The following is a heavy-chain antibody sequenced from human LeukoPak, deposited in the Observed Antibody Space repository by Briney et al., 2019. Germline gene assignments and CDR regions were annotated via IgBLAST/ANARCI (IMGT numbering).Heavy chain of an antibody. J-gene: IGHJ4*02. CDR1: GGSFSGYY. CDR3: ARGGYYDSSGFPEPYDY. D-gene: IGHD3-22*01. Sequence: KSSETLSLTCAVYGGSFSGYYWSWIRQPPGKGLEWIGEINHSGSTNYNPSLKSRVTISVDTSKNQFSLKLSSVTAADTAVYYCARGGYYDSSGFPEPYDYWGQGTLVTVSS. V-gene: IGHV4-34*01. CDR2: INHSGST.